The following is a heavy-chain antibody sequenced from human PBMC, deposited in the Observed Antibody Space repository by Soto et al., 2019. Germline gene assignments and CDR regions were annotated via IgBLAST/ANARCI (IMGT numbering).Heavy chain of an antibody. CDR2: IKSKTDGGTT. CDR3: TTGSSSGLTGY. D-gene: IGHD3-22*01. J-gene: IGHJ4*02. V-gene: IGHV3-15*01. Sequence: EVQLVESGGGLVKPGGSLRLSCAASGFTFSNAWMSWVRQAPGKGLEWVGRIKSKTDGGTTDYAAPVKGRFTISRDDSKYTLYLQMNSLKIEDTAVYYCTTGSSSGLTGYWGQGTLVTVSS. CDR1: GFTFSNAW.